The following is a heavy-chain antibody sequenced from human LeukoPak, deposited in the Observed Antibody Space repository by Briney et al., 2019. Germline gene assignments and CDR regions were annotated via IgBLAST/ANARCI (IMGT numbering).Heavy chain of an antibody. CDR1: GFTVSSNY. CDR2: IYSGGST. J-gene: IGHJ4*02. V-gene: IGHV3-53*01. Sequence: GGSLRLSCAASGFTVSSNYMSWVRQAPGKGLEWVSVIYSGGSTYYAEALTGRFTVSRDNSKNTLYLQMNSLRAEDTALYYCAKGGLRGGTYNDNFWGQGTLVTVSS. CDR3: AKGGLRGGTYNDNF. D-gene: IGHD3-16*01.